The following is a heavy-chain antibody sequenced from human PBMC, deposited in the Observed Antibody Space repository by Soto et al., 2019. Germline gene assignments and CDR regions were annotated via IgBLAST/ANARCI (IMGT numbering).Heavy chain of an antibody. Sequence: QVQLVQSGAEVKKPGSSVKVSCKASGGTFRSYSISWVRQAPGQGLEWMGGIIPIFDITNYAQKFQGRGTITADEATSTAYMELSSLGSDDTAVYYCARPDEGGYSTNHYSYDALDVWGQGTTVTV. CDR2: IIPIFDIT. D-gene: IGHD3-22*01. J-gene: IGHJ6*02. V-gene: IGHV1-69*01. CDR1: GGTFRSYS. CDR3: ARPDEGGYSTNHYSYDALDV.